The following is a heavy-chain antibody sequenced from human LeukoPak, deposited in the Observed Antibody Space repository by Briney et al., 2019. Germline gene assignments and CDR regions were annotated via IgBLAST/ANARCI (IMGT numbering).Heavy chain of an antibody. CDR1: GFTFSSYG. J-gene: IGHJ4*02. Sequence: GGSLRLSCAASGFTFSSYGMHWVRQAPGKGLEWVAVIWYDGSNKYYADSVKGRFTISRDNSKNTLYLQMNSLRAEDTAVYYCARDPRDYRYYFDYWGQGTLVTVSS. CDR3: ARDPRDYRYYFDY. V-gene: IGHV3-33*01. D-gene: IGHD4-11*01. CDR2: IWYDGSNK.